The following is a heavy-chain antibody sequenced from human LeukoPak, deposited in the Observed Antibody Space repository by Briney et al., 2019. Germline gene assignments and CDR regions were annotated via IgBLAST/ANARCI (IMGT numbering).Heavy chain of an antibody. CDR2: INPSTGGT. V-gene: IGHV1-2*06. CDR1: GYTFTGYY. Sequence: ASVKVSCKASGYTFTGYYMHWVRQAPGQGLEWMGRINPSTGGTKYAQKFQGRVTLTGDTSVTTAYMDLSRLRSDDTAVYYCAREAFGGVFPYWGQGTLVTVSS. J-gene: IGHJ4*02. CDR3: AREAFGGVFPY. D-gene: IGHD3-16*01.